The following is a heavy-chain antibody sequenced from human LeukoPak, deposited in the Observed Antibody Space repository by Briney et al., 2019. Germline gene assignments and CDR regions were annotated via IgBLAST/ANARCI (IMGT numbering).Heavy chain of an antibody. J-gene: IGHJ4*02. Sequence: SETLSLTCGVSGGSISSSSGYWGWIRQPPGKGLEWIGSIFYGGNTYYNPSLKSRVTISIDTSKNQFSLKLSSVTAADTAVYYCARLQYSSGWSPFFDYWGQGTLVTVSS. V-gene: IGHV4-39*01. CDR3: ARLQYSSGWSPFFDY. CDR2: IFYGGNT. CDR1: GGSISSSSGY. D-gene: IGHD6-19*01.